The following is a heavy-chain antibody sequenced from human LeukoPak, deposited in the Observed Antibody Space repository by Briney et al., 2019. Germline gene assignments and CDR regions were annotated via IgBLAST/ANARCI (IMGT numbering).Heavy chain of an antibody. CDR3: ARESGSYGLFDY. J-gene: IGHJ4*02. D-gene: IGHD1-26*01. V-gene: IGHV4-61*02. Sequence: SQTLSLTCTVSGGSISSGDYYWSWIRQPAGKGLEWIGRIYTSGSTNYNPSLKSRVTMSVDTSKNQFSLKLSSVTAADTAVYYCARESGSYGLFDYWGQGTLVTVSS. CDR2: IYTSGST. CDR1: GGSISSGDYY.